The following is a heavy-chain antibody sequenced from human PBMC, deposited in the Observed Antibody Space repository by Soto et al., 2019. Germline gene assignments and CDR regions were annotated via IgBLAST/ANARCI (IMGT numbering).Heavy chain of an antibody. CDR2: IYYSGST. CDR3: ASSNESRNTAMAYYYYGMDV. Sequence: SETLSLTCTVSGGSISSGGYYWSWIRQHPGKGLEWIGYIYYSGSTYYNPSLKSRVTISVDTSKNQFSLKLSSVTAADTAVYYCASSNESRNTAMAYYYYGMDVWGQGTTVTVSS. CDR1: GGSISSGGYY. V-gene: IGHV4-31*03. J-gene: IGHJ6*02. D-gene: IGHD5-18*01.